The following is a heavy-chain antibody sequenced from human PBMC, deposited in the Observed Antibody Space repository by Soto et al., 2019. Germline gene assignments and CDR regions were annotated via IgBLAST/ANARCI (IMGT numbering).Heavy chain of an antibody. CDR3: ARHTPAISISDH. V-gene: IGHV4-39*01. D-gene: IGHD2-15*01. CDR2: IYYSGST. J-gene: IGHJ1*01. Sequence: SGTLSLTCPLDCSSIHSPSYYWGWIRQPPGKGLEWIGSIYYSGSTYYNPSLKSRVTISVDTSKNQFSLKLSSVTAADTAVYYCARHTPAISISDHWGQG. CDR1: CSSIHSPSYY.